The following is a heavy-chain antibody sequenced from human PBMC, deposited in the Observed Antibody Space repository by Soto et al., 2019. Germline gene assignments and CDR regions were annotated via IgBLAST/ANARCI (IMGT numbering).Heavy chain of an antibody. CDR1: GVSMNDYY. CDR2: IFTNGNT. Sequence: QVQLQESGPGLVKPSETLSLTFYVSGVSMNDYYWSWIRQTAGRGLEWIGRIFTNGNTNYNPSLRGRLTMSVDTSTNQVSLRLTSVTAADTAVYYCASGPLVSRYYGLNVWGQGTTVTVSS. J-gene: IGHJ6*02. CDR3: ASGPLVSRYYGLNV. V-gene: IGHV4-4*07.